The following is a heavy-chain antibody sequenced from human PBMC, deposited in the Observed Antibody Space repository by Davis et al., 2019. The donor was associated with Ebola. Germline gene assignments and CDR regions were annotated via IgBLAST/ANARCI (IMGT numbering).Heavy chain of an antibody. CDR1: GGSISSYY. D-gene: IGHD4-17*01. V-gene: IGHV4-59*08. CDR2: IYYSGGT. CDR3: MTTVTTDYYYGMDV. J-gene: IGHJ6*02. Sequence: SETLSLTCTVSGGSISSYYWSWIRQPPGKGLEWIGYIYYSGGTNYNPSLKSRVTISVDTSKNQFSLKLSSVTAADTAVYYCMTTVTTDYYYGMDVWGQGTTVTVSS.